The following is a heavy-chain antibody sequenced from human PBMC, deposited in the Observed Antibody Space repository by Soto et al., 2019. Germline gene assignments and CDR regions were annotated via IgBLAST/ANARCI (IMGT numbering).Heavy chain of an antibody. V-gene: IGHV3-53*01. CDR1: GFAVSSND. CDR3: AKVRYSSPMGYYYGMDV. CDR2: LYTGAKT. J-gene: IGHJ6*02. D-gene: IGHD6-19*01. Sequence: LRLSCAASGFAVSSNDVAWVRQAPGKALEWVSLLYTGAKTDYAVSVKGRFTLSRDNVKNVVFLEMSGLRLEDTAVYYCAKVRYSSPMGYYYGMDVWGQGTTVTVSS.